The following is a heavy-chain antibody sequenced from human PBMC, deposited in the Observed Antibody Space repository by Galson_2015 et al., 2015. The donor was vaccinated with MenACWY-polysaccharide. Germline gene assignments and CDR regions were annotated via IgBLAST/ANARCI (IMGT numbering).Heavy chain of an antibody. CDR3: ARGYSAYD. D-gene: IGHD5-12*01. J-gene: IGHJ4*02. CDR2: IKSDGSST. CDR1: GFTFSTYW. V-gene: IGHV3-74*01. Sequence: SLRLSCAASGFTFSTYWMHWVRQAPGKGLVWVSRIKSDGSSTNYADSVKGRFTISRDNAKNTLYLQTNSLRAEDTALYYCARGYSAYDWGQGTLVT.